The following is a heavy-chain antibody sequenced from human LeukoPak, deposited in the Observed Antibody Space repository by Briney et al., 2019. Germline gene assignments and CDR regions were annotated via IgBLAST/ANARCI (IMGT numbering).Heavy chain of an antibody. Sequence: GASVKVSCKASGYTFTSYAMHWVRQAPGQRLEWMGWINAGNGNTKCSQKFQGRVTITRDTSASTAYMELNSLRSEDTAVYYCARDVTMVRGVRYYYYGMDVWGKGTTVTVSS. CDR1: GYTFTSYA. V-gene: IGHV1-3*01. CDR3: ARDVTMVRGVRYYYYGMDV. J-gene: IGHJ6*04. D-gene: IGHD3-10*01. CDR2: INAGNGNT.